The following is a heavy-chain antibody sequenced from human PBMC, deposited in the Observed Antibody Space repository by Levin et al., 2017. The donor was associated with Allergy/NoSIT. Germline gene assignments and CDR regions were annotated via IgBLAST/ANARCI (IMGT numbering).Heavy chain of an antibody. D-gene: IGHD6-6*01. V-gene: IGHV1-2*04. CDR2: INPNSGGT. Sequence: GESLKISCKASGYTFTGYYMHWVRQAPGQGLEWMGWINPNSGGTNYAQKFQGWVTMTRDTSISTAYMELSRLRSDDTAVYYCARASRKYSSSSSADYWGQGTLVTVSS. CDR3: ARASRKYSSSSSADY. J-gene: IGHJ4*02. CDR1: GYTFTGYY.